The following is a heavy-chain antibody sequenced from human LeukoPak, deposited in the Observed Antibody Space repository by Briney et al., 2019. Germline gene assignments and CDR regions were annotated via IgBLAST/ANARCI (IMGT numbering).Heavy chain of an antibody. CDR2: ISSSSSYI. D-gene: IGHD2-2*01. J-gene: IGHJ4*02. CDR1: GFTFSSHS. CDR3: ARGVPAARVPYN. V-gene: IGHV3-21*01. Sequence: GGSLRLSCAASGFTFSSHSMNRVRQAPGKGLEWVSSISSSSSYIYYADSVKGRFTISRDNAKNSLYLQMNSLRAEDTAVYYCARGVPAARVPYNWGQGTLVTVSS.